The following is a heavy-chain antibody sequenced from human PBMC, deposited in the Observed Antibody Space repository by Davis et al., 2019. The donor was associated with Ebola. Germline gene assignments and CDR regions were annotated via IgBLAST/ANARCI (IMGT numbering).Heavy chain of an antibody. Sequence: SETLSLTCTVSGGSISSYYWSWIRQPPGKGLEWIGYIYASGSTNYNPSLKSRVTILVDMSMNQFSLRLNSVTAADTAVYYCARREQWPSKAFDIWGQGTMVTVSS. V-gene: IGHV4-59*08. J-gene: IGHJ3*02. CDR1: GGSISSYY. D-gene: IGHD6-19*01. CDR3: ARREQWPSKAFDI. CDR2: IYASGST.